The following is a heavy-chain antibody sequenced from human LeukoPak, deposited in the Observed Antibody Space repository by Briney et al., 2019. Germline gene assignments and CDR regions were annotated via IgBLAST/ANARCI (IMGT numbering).Heavy chain of an antibody. CDR1: GSTFINYW. CDR2: IKQDGSEK. J-gene: IGHJ4*02. Sequence: GGSLRLSCAASGSTFINYWMTWVRQAPGKGLEWVANIKQDGSEKYYVDSVTGRFTISRDNAKNSLFLQMSSLRADDTAVYYCARGGIRGVLMEYWGQGTLVTVSS. V-gene: IGHV3-7*05. CDR3: ARGGIRGVLMEY. D-gene: IGHD3-10*01.